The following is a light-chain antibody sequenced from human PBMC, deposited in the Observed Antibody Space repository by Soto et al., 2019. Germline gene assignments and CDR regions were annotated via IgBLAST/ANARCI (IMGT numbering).Light chain of an antibody. Sequence: GERATLSCRASQSVSSYLAWYQQKPGQAPRLLIYDASNRATGIPARFSGSGSGTDFTLTISSLQPEDVATYYCQKYNSAPRTFGQGTKVDIK. J-gene: IGKJ1*01. CDR1: QSVSSY. V-gene: IGKV3-11*01. CDR2: DAS. CDR3: QKYNSAPRT.